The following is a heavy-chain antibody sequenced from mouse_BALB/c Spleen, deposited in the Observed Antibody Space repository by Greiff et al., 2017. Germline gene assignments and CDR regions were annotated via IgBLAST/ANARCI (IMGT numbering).Heavy chain of an antibody. Sequence: VKLQQPGAELVKPGASVKLSCKASGYTFTSYWMHWVKQRPGQGLEWIGEINPSNGRTNYNEKFKSKATLTVDKSSSTAYMQLSSLTSEDSAVYYCAGNYYAMDYWGQGTSVTVSS. V-gene: IGHV1S81*02. CDR3: AGNYYAMDY. D-gene: IGHD2-1*01. CDR2: INPSNGRT. J-gene: IGHJ4*01. CDR1: GYTFTSYW.